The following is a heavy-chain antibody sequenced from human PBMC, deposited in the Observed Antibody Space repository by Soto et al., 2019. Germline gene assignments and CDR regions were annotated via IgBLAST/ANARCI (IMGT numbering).Heavy chain of an antibody. CDR3: ARSLGWYAVDY. CDR1: GVSIGSNYY. Sequence: QVLLQESGPGLVQPSGTLSLSCVVSGVSIGSNYYWGWVRQPPGKGLEWLGDMSHIGSVNYNPSLKSRVHISMDKSQKQFSLKLDSMTAADTAVYYCARSLGWYAVDYWGQGTLVIVSS. CDR2: MSHIGSV. V-gene: IGHV4-4*02. J-gene: IGHJ4*02. D-gene: IGHD6-19*01.